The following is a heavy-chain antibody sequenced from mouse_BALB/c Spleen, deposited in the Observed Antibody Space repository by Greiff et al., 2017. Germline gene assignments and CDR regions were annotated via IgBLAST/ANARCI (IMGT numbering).Heavy chain of an antibody. J-gene: IGHJ4*01. CDR2: IYPGDGDT. V-gene: IGHV1-80*01. D-gene: IGHD2-13*01. CDR1: GFAFSSFW. CDR3: ATYGDYAYAMDY. Sequence: VQLLESGAGLVRPGCSLKISCKASGFAFSSFWMHWVQQRPGQGLEWIGQIYPGDGDTNYNGKFKGKVTLTADKSSSTAYMQLSSLTSEDSAVYYCATYGDYAYAMDYWGQGTSVTVSS.